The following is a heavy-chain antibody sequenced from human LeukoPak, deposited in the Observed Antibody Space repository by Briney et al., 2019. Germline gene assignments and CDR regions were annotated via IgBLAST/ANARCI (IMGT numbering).Heavy chain of an antibody. CDR3: GSYGDYDFGNWFDP. J-gene: IGHJ5*02. CDR1: TFAFSTYS. V-gene: IGHV3-48*04. CDR2: ISNSSSTI. Sequence: AGGSLRLSCAASTFAFSTYSMNWVRQAPGKGLEWVSYISNSSSTIYYADSMKGRFTISRDNAKNSLYLQMNSLRAEDTAVYYCGSYGDYDFGNWFDPWGQGTLVTVSS. D-gene: IGHD4-17*01.